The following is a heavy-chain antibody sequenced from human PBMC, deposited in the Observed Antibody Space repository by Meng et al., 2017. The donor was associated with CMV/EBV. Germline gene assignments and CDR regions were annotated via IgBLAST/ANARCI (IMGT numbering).Heavy chain of an antibody. CDR2: INHSGST. CDR3: AYYDILTGIRN. CDR1: GGSFSGYY. Sequence: SETLSLTCAVHGGSFSGYYWSWIRQPPGKGLEWIGEINHSGSTNYNPSPKSRVTISVDTSKNQPSVKLSSVTAADTGVYDSAYYDILTGIRNWGQGTLVTVSS. V-gene: IGHV4-34*01. J-gene: IGHJ4*02. D-gene: IGHD3-9*01.